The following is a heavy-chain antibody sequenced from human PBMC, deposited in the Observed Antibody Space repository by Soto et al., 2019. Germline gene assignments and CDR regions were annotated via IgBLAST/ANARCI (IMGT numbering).Heavy chain of an antibody. J-gene: IGHJ4*02. CDR2: MNPNSGNT. D-gene: IGHD3-3*01. CDR3: ASFVRSFSDFWSGSKYYFDY. CDR1: GYAFACRD. Sequence: GVSVEPFSKARGYAFACRDRKSPYHATGQGLEWMGWMNPNSGNTGYAQKFQGRVTMTRNTSISTAYMELSSLRSEDTAVYYCASFVRSFSDFWSGSKYYFDYWGQGTLVTVSS. V-gene: IGHV1-8*01.